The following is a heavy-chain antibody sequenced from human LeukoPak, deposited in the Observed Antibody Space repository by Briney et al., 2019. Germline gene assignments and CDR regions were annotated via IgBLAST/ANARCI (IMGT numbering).Heavy chain of an antibody. D-gene: IGHD2-21*02. CDR3: SRDRGGGDIYFDY. CDR2: ISRSGATI. CDR1: GFTFSSYG. Sequence: GGSLRLSCAASGFTFSSYGMNWVRQAPGKGPEWTSYISRSGATIYYADSVKGRFTISRDNAKNSLYLQMSSLGAEDTAIYYCSRDRGGGDIYFDYWGQGTLVTVSS. V-gene: IGHV3-48*03. J-gene: IGHJ4*02.